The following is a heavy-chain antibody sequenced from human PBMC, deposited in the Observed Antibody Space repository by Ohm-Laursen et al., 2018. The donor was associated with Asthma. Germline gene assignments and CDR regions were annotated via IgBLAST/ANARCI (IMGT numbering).Heavy chain of an antibody. D-gene: IGHD1-26*01. V-gene: IGHV3-48*01. CDR3: AKRGSYFDY. J-gene: IGHJ4*02. CDR1: GFTFSFYT. CDR2: INSDGRTM. Sequence: SLRLSCSASGFTFSFYTMNWVRQAPGKGLEWVSNINSDGRTMYYADSVKGRFTISRDKSKNTLYMQMNSLRAEDTAVYYCAKRGSYFDYWGQGTLVTVSS.